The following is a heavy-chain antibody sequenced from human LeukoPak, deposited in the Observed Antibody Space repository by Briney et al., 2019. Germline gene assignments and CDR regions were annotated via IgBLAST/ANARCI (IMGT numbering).Heavy chain of an antibody. CDR2: ISYDGSNK. D-gene: IGHD6-13*01. CDR3: ASLVAAAGMRDFDY. Sequence: GGSLRLSCAASGFTFSSYGMHWVRQAPGKGLEWVAVISYDGSNKYYADSVKGRFTISRDNSKNTLYLQMNSLRAEDTAVYYCASLVAAAGMRDFDYWGQGTLVTVSS. J-gene: IGHJ4*02. V-gene: IGHV3-30*03. CDR1: GFTFSSYG.